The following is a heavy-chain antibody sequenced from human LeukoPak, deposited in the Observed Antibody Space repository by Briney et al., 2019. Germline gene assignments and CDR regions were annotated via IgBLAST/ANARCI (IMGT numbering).Heavy chain of an antibody. J-gene: IGHJ6*02. CDR2: ISGVGNT. D-gene: IGHD5-24*01. CDR3: GSRDKGYYYGLDV. V-gene: IGHV3-66*01. CDR1: GFTGSSNY. Sequence: TGGSLRLSCVASGFTGSSNYMSWVRQAPGKGLEWVSIISGVGNTYYADSVKDRFTISRDNSKTTLYLQMKSLRAEDTAVYYCGSRDKGYYYGLDVWGQGTTVTVSS.